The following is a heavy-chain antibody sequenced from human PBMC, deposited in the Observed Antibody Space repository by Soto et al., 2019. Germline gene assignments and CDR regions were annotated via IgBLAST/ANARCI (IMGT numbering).Heavy chain of an antibody. J-gene: IGHJ6*03. D-gene: IGHD2-15*01. CDR2: INSDGSST. CDR1: GFTFSSYW. CDR3: ARDLCSGGSCYGYYYYYYMDV. Sequence: PGGSLRLSCAASGFTFSSYWMHWVRQAPGKGLVWVSRINSDGSSTSYADSVKGRFTISRDNAKNTLYLQMNSLRAEDTAVYYCARDLCSGGSCYGYYYYYYMDVWGKGTTVTVSS. V-gene: IGHV3-74*01.